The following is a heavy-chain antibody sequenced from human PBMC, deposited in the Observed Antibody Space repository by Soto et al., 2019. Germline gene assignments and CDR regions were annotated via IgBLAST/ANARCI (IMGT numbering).Heavy chain of an antibody. D-gene: IGHD3-10*01. CDR3: ARDRGVSPPNYYYYGMDV. CDR2: IYSGGST. CDR1: GFTFSSYA. V-gene: IGHV3-53*01. J-gene: IGHJ6*02. Sequence: PGGSLRLSCAASGFTFSSYAMSWVRQAPGKGLEWVSVIYSGGSTYYADSVKGRFTISRDNSKNTLYLQMNSLRAEDTAVYYCARDRGVSPPNYYYYGMDVWGQGTTVTVSS.